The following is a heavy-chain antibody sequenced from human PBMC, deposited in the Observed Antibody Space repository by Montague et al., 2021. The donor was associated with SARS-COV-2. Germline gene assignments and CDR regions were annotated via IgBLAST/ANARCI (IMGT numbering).Heavy chain of an antibody. Sequence: SETLSLTCTVSGGSITGYYWSWLRRSPGKGLEWIAYIYDGGAVNYNPPLGSRVTISTDTSKNQLSLKVNSVTAADTAVYYCVRDHPYGGRRGAYDIWGQGTVVTVST. D-gene: IGHD4-23*01. V-gene: IGHV4-59*01. CDR3: VRDHPYGGRRGAYDI. J-gene: IGHJ3*02. CDR1: GGSITGYY. CDR2: IYDGGAV.